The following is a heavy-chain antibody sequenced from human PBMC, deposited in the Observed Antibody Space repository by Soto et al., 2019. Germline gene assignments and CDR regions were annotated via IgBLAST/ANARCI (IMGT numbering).Heavy chain of an antibody. CDR3: ARDAKGSSWYVYYYGMDV. Sequence: SETLSLTCAVSGGSISSGGYSWSWIRQPPGKGLEWIGEINHSGSTNYNPSLKSRVTISVDTSKNQFSLKLSSVTAADTAVYYCARDAKGSSWYVYYYGMDVWGQGTTVTVS. V-gene: IGHV4-34*01. J-gene: IGHJ6*02. CDR2: INHSGST. D-gene: IGHD6-13*01. CDR1: GGSISSGGYS.